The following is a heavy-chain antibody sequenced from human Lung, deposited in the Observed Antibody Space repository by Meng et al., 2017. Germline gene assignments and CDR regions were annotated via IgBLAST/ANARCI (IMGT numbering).Heavy chain of an antibody. D-gene: IGHD2-21*01. V-gene: IGHV4-4*02. J-gene: IGHJ4*02. CDR3: TKNDFYCLGY. CDR1: GGSISSDNW. CDR2: IYHSGST. Sequence: QLRRQGPGPGLGKPSGTLSLTCVVPGGSISSDNWWSWVRQPPGKGLEWIGEIYHSGSTNYNPSLKSRITISVDKPKNQFSLTLSSVTAADTAVYYCTKNDFYCLGYWGQGTLVTVSS.